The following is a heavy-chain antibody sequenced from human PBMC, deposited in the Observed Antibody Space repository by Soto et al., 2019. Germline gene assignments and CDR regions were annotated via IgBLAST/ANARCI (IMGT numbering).Heavy chain of an antibody. Sequence: QVQLVQSGAEVRKPGASVKISCKASGYNFSAYSTHWVRQAPGQRFEWMGWINTANGNTKYSRKFQGRVTITRDTLATTDYMELRSLRHEDTAVYYCARLYTMVRGAFDGFDPWGQGTEVIVSS. D-gene: IGHD3-10*01. CDR3: ARLYTMVRGAFDGFDP. J-gene: IGHJ5*02. V-gene: IGHV1-3*04. CDR2: INTANGNT. CDR1: GYNFSAYS.